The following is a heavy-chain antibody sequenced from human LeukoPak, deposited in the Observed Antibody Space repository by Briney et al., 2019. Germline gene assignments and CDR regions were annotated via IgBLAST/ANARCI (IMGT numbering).Heavy chain of an antibody. J-gene: IGHJ5*02. V-gene: IGHV3-48*03. Sequence: GGSLRLSCAASGFTFNIYAMSWVRQAPGKGLEWVSYISSSGSTIYYADSVKGRFTISRDNAKNSLYLQMNSLRAEDTAVYYCARESYSSSYNWFDPWGQGTLVTVSS. CDR3: ARESYSSSYNWFDP. D-gene: IGHD6-13*01. CDR1: GFTFNIYA. CDR2: ISSSGSTI.